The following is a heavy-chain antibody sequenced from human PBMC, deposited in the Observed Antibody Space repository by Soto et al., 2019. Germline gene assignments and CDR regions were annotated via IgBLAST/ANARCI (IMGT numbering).Heavy chain of an antibody. D-gene: IGHD3-22*01. V-gene: IGHV2-5*02. CDR1: GFSLSTSGVG. J-gene: IGHJ1*01. CDR3: AHLTYYYDSSGYYSRAEYFQH. CDR2: IYWDDDK. Sequence: QITLKESGPTLVKPTQTLTLTCTFSGFSLSTSGVGVGWIRQPPGKALEWLALIYWDDDKRYSPSLKSRLTITKDTSKNQVLLTMTNMDPVDTATYYCAHLTYYYDSSGYYSRAEYFQHWGQGTLVTVSS.